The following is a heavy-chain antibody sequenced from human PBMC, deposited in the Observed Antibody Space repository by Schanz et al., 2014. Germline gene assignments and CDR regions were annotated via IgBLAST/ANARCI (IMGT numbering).Heavy chain of an antibody. CDR1: GYNFISHC. Sequence: KNSGYNFISHCISWVRQVPGRGLEWMGWISAYNGNTKYVRKFQGRVTMTTDTSTRTAYMELRRRISGDTSVYYCQRGGHWVMDVWGEGITVTFS. J-gene: IGHJ6*02. CDR3: QRGGHWVMDV. CDR2: ISAYNGNT. D-gene: IGHD7-27*01. V-gene: IGHV1-18*01.